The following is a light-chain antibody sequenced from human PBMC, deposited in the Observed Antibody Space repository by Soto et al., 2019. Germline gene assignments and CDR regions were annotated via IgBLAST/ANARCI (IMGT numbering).Light chain of an antibody. Sequence: QSALTQPASVSGSPGQSITISCTGTSSDVGGYNYVSWYQQHPGKAPKVIIYEVTNRPSGVSNRFSGSKSGNTASLTISGLQAEDEADYYCSSYTSSSTLVFGGATKLTVL. J-gene: IGLJ3*02. CDR3: SSYTSSSTLV. CDR2: EVT. V-gene: IGLV2-14*01. CDR1: SSDVGGYNY.